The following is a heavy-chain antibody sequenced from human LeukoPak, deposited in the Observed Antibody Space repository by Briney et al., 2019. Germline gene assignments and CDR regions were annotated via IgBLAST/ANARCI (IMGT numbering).Heavy chain of an antibody. V-gene: IGHV3-48*01. D-gene: IGHD2-15*01. J-gene: IGHJ4*02. CDR2: ISSSSSTI. CDR1: GFTFSNYN. Sequence: EGSLRLSCAASGFTFSNYNMNWVRQAPGKGLEWVSYISSSSSTIYYADSVKGRFTISRDNAKNSLYLQMNSLRAEDTAVYYCARGLYCSGGSCYGRFDYWGQGTLVTVSS. CDR3: ARGLYCSGGSCYGRFDY.